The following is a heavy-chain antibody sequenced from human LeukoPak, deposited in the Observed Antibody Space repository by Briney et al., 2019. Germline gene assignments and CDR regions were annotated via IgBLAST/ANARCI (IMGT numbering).Heavy chain of an antibody. CDR2: IYYSGST. J-gene: IGHJ4*02. CDR3: ARWEPLLPSFDY. CDR1: GGSISSGGYY. Sequence: PSQTLSLTCTVSGGSISSGGYYWSWIRQHPGKGLEWIGYIYYSGSTYYNPSLKSRVTISVDTSKNQFSLKLSSVTAEDTAVYYCARWEPLLPSFDYWGQGTLVTVSS. V-gene: IGHV4-31*03. D-gene: IGHD1-14*01.